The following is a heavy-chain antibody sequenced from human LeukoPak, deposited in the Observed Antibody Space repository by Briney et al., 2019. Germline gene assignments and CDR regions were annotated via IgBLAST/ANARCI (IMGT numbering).Heavy chain of an antibody. J-gene: IGHJ4*02. Sequence: GGSLRLFCASSGLIFNNYAMNWVRQAPGKGLEYVSSIPGGGNTTYYPDSAKRRFTISSDNSQNTLYLQMNSLTADATAVYYCARDYADYVGYFFFHYWGQGTLVTVSS. V-gene: IGHV3-23*01. CDR3: ARDYADYVGYFFFHY. D-gene: IGHD4-17*01. CDR1: GLIFNNYA. CDR2: IPGGGNTT.